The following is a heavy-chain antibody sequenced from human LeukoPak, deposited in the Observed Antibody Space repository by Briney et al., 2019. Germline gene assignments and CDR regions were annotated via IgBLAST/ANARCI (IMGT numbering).Heavy chain of an antibody. J-gene: IGHJ4*02. V-gene: IGHV3-21*04. Sequence: GGSLRLSCAASGFTFSSYSMNWVRQAPGKGLEWVSSISSSSSYIYYADSVKGRFTISRDNSKNSLYLQMNSLRAEDTALYYCAKDSGHSGYYDSSGCPDSWGQGTLVTVSS. CDR1: GFTFSSYS. CDR3: AKDSGHSGYYDSSGCPDS. D-gene: IGHD3-22*01. CDR2: ISSSSSYI.